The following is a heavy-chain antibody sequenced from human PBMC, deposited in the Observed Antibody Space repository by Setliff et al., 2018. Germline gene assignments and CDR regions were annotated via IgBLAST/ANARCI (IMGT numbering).Heavy chain of an antibody. V-gene: IGHV3-48*04. J-gene: IGHJ3*02. CDR3: ASAGHSGSWFPFDAFHI. Sequence: GGSLRLSCAGSGFPFDTYSVNWVRQVPGKGLEWISFISGSSNTIYYSASVKGRFTVSRDNANNSVYLQLNGLRAEDTAVYYCASAGHSGSWFPFDAFHIWGQGTMVTVSS. CDR2: ISGSSNTI. CDR1: GFPFDTYS. D-gene: IGHD6-13*01.